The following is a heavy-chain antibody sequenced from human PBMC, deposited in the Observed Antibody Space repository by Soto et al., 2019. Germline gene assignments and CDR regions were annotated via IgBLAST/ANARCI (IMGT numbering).Heavy chain of an antibody. V-gene: IGHV4-39*01. D-gene: IGHD3-10*01. CDR2: IYYSGST. CDR3: ARLGGAREYYGSGSYYNVAGNWFDP. J-gene: IGHJ5*02. Sequence: PSETLSLTCTVSGGSISSSSYYWGWIRQPPGKGLEWIGSIYYSGSTYHNPSLKSRVTISVDTSENQFSLKLSSVTAADTAVYYCARLGGAREYYGSGSYYNVAGNWFDPWGQGTLVTVSS. CDR1: GGSISSSSYY.